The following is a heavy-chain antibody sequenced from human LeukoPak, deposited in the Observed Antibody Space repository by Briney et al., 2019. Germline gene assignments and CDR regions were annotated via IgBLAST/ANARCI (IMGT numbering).Heavy chain of an antibody. D-gene: IGHD3-22*01. CDR1: GGTFSSYA. J-gene: IGHJ4*02. CDR2: IIPIFGTA. Sequence: GASVKVSCKASGGTFSSYAISWVRQAPGQGLEWMGGIIPIFGTASYAQKFQGRVTITADESTSTAYMELSSLRSEDTAVYYCAREGYYDSSGYFDYWGQGTLVTVSS. V-gene: IGHV1-69*13. CDR3: AREGYYDSSGYFDY.